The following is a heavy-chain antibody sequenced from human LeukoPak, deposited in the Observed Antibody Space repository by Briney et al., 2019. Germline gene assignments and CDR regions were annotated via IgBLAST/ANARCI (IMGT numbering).Heavy chain of an antibody. CDR3: AREGGSLKSFFDY. CDR2: ISYDGSNK. CDR1: GFTFSSYA. J-gene: IGHJ4*02. V-gene: IGHV3-30-3*01. D-gene: IGHD1-26*01. Sequence: GGSLRLSCAASGFTFSSYAMHWVRQAPGKGLEWVAVISYDGSNKYYADSVKGRFTISRDNSKNTLYLQMNSLRAEDTAVYYCAREGGSLKSFFDYWGQGTLVTVSS.